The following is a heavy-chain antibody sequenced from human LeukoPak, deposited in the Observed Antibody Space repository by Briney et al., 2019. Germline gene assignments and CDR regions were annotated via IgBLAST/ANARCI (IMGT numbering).Heavy chain of an antibody. J-gene: IGHJ6*01. CDR3: ARGAATYYGSDA. CDR2: IIPILGIA. CDR1: GGTFSSYA. D-gene: IGHD1-26*01. V-gene: IGHV1-69*10. Sequence: ASVKVSYKASGGTFSSYAISWVRQAPGQGLEWMGGIIPILGIANYAQKFQGRVTITADKSTSTAYMELSSLRSEDTAVYYCARGAATYYGSDAWGQGTTVTASS.